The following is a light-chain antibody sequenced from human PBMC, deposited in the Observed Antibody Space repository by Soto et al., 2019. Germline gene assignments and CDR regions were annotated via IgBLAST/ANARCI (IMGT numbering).Light chain of an antibody. Sequence: EIVLTQSPGTLSLSPGERATLSCRASQSVTSSYLAWYQQKPGQAPRLLIYGASRRATGIPDRFSGSGSGTDFTLTISRLEPEYFAVYDCQQYGSSPPLSFGGGTKVEIK. V-gene: IGKV3-20*01. CDR1: QSVTSSY. J-gene: IGKJ4*01. CDR2: GAS. CDR3: QQYGSSPPLS.